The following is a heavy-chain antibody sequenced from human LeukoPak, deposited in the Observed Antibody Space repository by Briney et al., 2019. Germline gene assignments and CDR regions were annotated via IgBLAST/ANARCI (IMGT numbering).Heavy chain of an antibody. CDR3: ARETVGGSGY. J-gene: IGHJ4*02. Sequence: SETLSLTCTVSGGSISSYYWSWIRQPPGKGLEWIGYIYYSGSTNYNPSLESRVTISVDTSKNQFSLKLSSVTAADTAVYYCARETVGGSGYWGQGTLVTVSS. CDR2: IYYSGST. CDR1: GGSISSYY. D-gene: IGHD3-16*01. V-gene: IGHV4-59*01.